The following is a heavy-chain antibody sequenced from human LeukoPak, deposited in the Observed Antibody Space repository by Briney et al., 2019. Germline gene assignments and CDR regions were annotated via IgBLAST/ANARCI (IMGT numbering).Heavy chain of an antibody. CDR3: VRDLPRASGP. D-gene: IGHD3-10*01. J-gene: IGHJ5*02. Sequence: GGSLRLSCVASGFTFSTAWMHWARQTPGKGLVWVSHINGDGRRINYADDVKGRFTISRDNAKNTLYLQMNSLRVEDTAVYYCVRDLPRASGPWGQGTLVTVSS. CDR2: INGDGRRI. V-gene: IGHV3-74*01. CDR1: GFTFSTAW.